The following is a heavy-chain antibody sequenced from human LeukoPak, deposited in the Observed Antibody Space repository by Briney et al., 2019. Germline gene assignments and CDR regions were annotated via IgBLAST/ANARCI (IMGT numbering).Heavy chain of an antibody. J-gene: IGHJ4*02. D-gene: IGHD4-17*01. V-gene: IGHV1-2*02. CDR3: ARGGGAYYGDYDSDY. CDR2: INPNSGGT. Sequence: ASVKVSCKASGYTFTGYYMHWVRQAPGQGLEWMGWINPNSGGTNYAQKFQGRVTMTRDTSISTAYMELSRLRSDVTAVYYCARGGGAYYGDYDSDYWGQGTLVTVSS. CDR1: GYTFTGYY.